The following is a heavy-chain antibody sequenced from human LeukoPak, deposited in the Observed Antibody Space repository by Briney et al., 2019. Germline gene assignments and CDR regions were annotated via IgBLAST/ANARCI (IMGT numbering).Heavy chain of an antibody. D-gene: IGHD6-13*01. CDR1: GYTFTGYY. CDR3: ARIGIAAAPRDLRY. Sequence: ASVNVSCKASGYTFTGYYMHWVRQAPGQGLEWMGWINPNSGGTNYAQKFQGRVTMTRDTSISTAYMELSRLRSDDTAVYYCARIGIAAAPRDLRYWGQGTLVTVSS. CDR2: INPNSGGT. V-gene: IGHV1-2*02. J-gene: IGHJ4*02.